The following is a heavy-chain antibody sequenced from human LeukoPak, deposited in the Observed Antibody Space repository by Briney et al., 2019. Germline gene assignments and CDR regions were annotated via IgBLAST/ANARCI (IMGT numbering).Heavy chain of an antibody. CDR3: ANGVLYNWFDP. CDR2: IYYSGST. J-gene: IGHJ5*02. Sequence: SETLSLTCAVSGGPIMTAPYYWGWIRQPPGRGLEWIGSIYYSGSTYYNPSLKSRVTIPVDTSKNQFSLKLSSVTAADTAVYYCANGVLYNWFDPWGQGTLVTVSS. D-gene: IGHD2-8*01. V-gene: IGHV4-39*07. CDR1: GGPIMTAPYY.